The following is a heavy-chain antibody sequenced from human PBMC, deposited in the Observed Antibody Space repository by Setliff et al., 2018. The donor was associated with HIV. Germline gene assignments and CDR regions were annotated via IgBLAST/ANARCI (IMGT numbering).Heavy chain of an antibody. D-gene: IGHD1-1*01. CDR2: IYYRGST. V-gene: IGHV4-59*08. J-gene: IGHJ4*02. CDR1: GGSISSYY. CDR3: ARRYHDASGFYNS. Sequence: SETLSLTCTVSGGSISSYYWSWIRQPPGKGLEWIGSIYYRGSTNYNSSLKSRVTISIDTSKNQFSLKLNSVTAADTAVYYCARRYHDASGFYNSWGQGVLVTVS.